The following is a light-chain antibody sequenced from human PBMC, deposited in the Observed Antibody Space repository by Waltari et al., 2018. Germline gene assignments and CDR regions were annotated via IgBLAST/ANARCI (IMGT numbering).Light chain of an antibody. CDR1: QSISSW. CDR3: QQYKSYPWT. V-gene: IGKV1-5*03. Sequence: DIQMTQSPSTLSASVGDRVTLTCRASQSISSWLAWYQQKPGKAPKLLIYKASSLESGVPSRFSGSGSGTEFTLTISSLQPDDFATYYCQQYKSYPWTFGQGTKVEIK. CDR2: KAS. J-gene: IGKJ1*01.